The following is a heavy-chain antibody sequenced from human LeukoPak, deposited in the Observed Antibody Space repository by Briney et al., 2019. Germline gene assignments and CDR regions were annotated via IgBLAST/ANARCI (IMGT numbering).Heavy chain of an antibody. CDR2: IQKDGSEK. J-gene: IGHJ4*02. CDR3: VRLWDNSGFFGY. CDR1: GFTFSNHW. V-gene: IGHV3-7*01. D-gene: IGHD3-22*01. Sequence: GGSLTLSCVASGFTFSNHWMSWVRQAPGKGLEWVANIQKDGSEKHYVASVKGRFTISRDNAENSLFLHLNSLRADDTAVYSCVRLWDNSGFFGYWGQGALVTVSS.